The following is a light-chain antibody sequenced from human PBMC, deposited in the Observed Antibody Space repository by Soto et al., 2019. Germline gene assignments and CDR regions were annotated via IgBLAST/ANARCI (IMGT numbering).Light chain of an antibody. J-gene: IGLJ2*01. CDR3: SSYTTSYTVV. Sequence: QSALTQPASVSGSPGQSITISCTGTSSDVGYYNYVSWYQQHPGKAPKLMIYDVSNRPSGVSDRFSGSKSGNTASLTISGLQAEDEADYYCSSYTTSYTVVFGGGTKLTVL. CDR1: SSDVGYYNY. CDR2: DVS. V-gene: IGLV2-14*01.